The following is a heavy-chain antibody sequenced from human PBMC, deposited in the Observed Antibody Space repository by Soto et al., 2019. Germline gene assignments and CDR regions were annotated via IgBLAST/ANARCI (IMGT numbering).Heavy chain of an antibody. D-gene: IGHD2-2*01. V-gene: IGHV3-23*01. CDR2: ISGSGGST. Sequence: EVQLLESGGGLVQPGGSLSLSCAASGFTFSNYAMTWVRQAPGKGLELVSVISGSGGSTYYADSVKGRFNISSDTSKNTLYLQMNSLRAEDPAVYYCARRTLTSCYPFDYWGQGALVTVSS. CDR3: ARRTLTSCYPFDY. CDR1: GFTFSNYA. J-gene: IGHJ4*02.